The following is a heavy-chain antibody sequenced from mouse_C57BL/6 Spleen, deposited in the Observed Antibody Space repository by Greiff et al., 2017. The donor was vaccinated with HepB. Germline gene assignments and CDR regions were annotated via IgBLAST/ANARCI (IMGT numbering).Heavy chain of an antibody. CDR3: TREARGLWFAY. CDR1: GYTFTDYE. CDR2: IDPETGGT. J-gene: IGHJ3*01. D-gene: IGHD3-3*01. Sequence: VQLQQSGAELVRPGASVTLSCKASGYTFTDYEMHWVKQTPVHGLEWIGAIDPETGGTAYNQKFKGKAILTADKSSSKAYMELRSLTSEDSAVYYCTREARGLWFAYWGQGTLVTVSA. V-gene: IGHV1-15*01.